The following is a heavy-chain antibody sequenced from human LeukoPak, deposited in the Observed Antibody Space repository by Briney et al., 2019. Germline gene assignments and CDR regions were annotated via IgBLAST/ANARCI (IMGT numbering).Heavy chain of an antibody. Sequence: PSETLSLTCTVSGGSISTGDYYWGWLRHPPGKGLEWIGYVYYSGSTYYNSSLKSRVTISVDTSKSHFTLKLSYVTAADTAVYYWAGSCVNYGSGSYHNWFDPWGQGTLVTVSS. D-gene: IGHD3-10*01. J-gene: IGHJ5*02. V-gene: IGHV4-30-4*01. CDR2: VYYSGST. CDR1: GGSISTGDYY. CDR3: AGSCVNYGSGSYHNWFDP.